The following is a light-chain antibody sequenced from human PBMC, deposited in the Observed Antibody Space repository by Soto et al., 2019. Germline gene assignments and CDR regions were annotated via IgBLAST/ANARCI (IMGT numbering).Light chain of an antibody. Sequence: DIQLTQSPSFLSASVGDRVTITCRASQGISSYLAWYQQKPGKAPKLLICAASTLQSGVPSRFSGSGSGTEFTLTINSLQPEDFATYYCQQFSNYPLTLGGGTKVDIK. CDR3: QQFSNYPLT. CDR2: AAS. J-gene: IGKJ4*01. V-gene: IGKV1-9*01. CDR1: QGISSY.